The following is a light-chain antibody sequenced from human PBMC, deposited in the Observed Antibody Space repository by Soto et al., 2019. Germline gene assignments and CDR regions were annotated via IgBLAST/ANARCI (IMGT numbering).Light chain of an antibody. CDR3: MQSIQLPIT. J-gene: IGKJ4*01. CDR1: QSLLYSDGRTC. CDR2: EVS. Sequence: DVVLTQTPRSLSVTPGQPAPISCKSSQSLLYSDGRTCVYWYLQKPGQPPQLLIHEVSNRFSGVPDRCSGSGSGTDFTRKISRVEAEDVGVDYCMQSIQLPITFGGGTNVEIK. V-gene: IGKV2D-29*01.